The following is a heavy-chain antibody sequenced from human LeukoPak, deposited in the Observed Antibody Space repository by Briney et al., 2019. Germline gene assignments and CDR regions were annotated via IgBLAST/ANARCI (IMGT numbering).Heavy chain of an antibody. CDR1: GFSVSSNY. D-gene: IGHD2-8*01. CDR3: ARDVHFDY. Sequence: GGSLGLSCAASGFSVSSNYMSWVRQGPGKGLEWVSVIYSGGGTYYADSVKGRFTISRDNSKNTLYLQMNSLRAEDTAVYYCARDVHFDYWGQGTLVTVSS. V-gene: IGHV3-53*01. CDR2: IYSGGGT. J-gene: IGHJ4*02.